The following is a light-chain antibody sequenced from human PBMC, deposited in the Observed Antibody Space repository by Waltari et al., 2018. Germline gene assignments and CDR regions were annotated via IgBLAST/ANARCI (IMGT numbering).Light chain of an antibody. V-gene: IGLV2-23*02. Sequence: QSALTQPASVSGSPGQSITISCTGTSTNIRNFNFFSWYQQHPGKAPKLIIYEVNKWPSGISSRFSGSKSGNTASLTISVLQAEDEADYYCCSYAGDGIVMFGGGTKL. CDR1: STNIRNFNF. CDR2: EVN. J-gene: IGLJ3*02. CDR3: CSYAGDGIVM.